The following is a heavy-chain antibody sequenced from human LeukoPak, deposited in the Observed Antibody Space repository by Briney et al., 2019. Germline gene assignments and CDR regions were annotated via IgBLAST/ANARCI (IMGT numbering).Heavy chain of an antibody. CDR1: GGSISSGDYY. CDR2: IYHSGST. D-gene: IGHD3-22*01. V-gene: IGHV4-30-4*01. J-gene: IGHJ4*02. CDR3: ARGPDSSGYYYFDY. Sequence: SETLSLTCTVSGGSISSGDYYWSWIRQPPGTGLEWIVYIYHSGSTHFNPSLKSRVTISVDTSKNQFSLKLSSVTAADTAVYFCARGPDSSGYYYFDYWGQGTLVTVSS.